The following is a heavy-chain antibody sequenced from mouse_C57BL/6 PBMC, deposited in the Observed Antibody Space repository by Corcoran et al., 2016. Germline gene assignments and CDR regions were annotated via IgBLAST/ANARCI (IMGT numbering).Heavy chain of an antibody. V-gene: IGHV1-76*01. CDR1: GYTFTAYY. J-gene: IGHJ4*01. Sequence: QVQLKQSGAELVRPGASVKLSCKSSGYTFTAYYINWVKQRPGQGLEWIARIYPGSGNTYYNEKFKGKATLTAEKSSSTAYMQLSSLTSEDSAVDFCARDVYYYAMDYWGQGTSVTVSS. CDR3: ARDVYYYAMDY. CDR2: IYPGSGNT.